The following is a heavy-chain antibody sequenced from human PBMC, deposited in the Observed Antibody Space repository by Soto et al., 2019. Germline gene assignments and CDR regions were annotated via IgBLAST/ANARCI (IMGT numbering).Heavy chain of an antibody. CDR2: IYYSGRT. CDR3: ARQRTSVVTQAHFDV. D-gene: IGHD2-21*02. J-gene: IGHJ4*02. Sequence: PSETLSLTCTVTGDSINSRSYYWGWIRQPPGKGLEWIGSIYYSGRTYNNPSLRSRVSMSIDTSKDQFSLKLKSVTAADTALYFCARQRTSVVTQAHFDVWGPGSLVTSPQ. CDR1: GDSINSRSYY. V-gene: IGHV4-39*01.